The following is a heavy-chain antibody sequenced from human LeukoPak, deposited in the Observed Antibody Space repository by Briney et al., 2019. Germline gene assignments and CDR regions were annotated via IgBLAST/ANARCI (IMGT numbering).Heavy chain of an antibody. CDR3: ARSPQIVGATHFDY. D-gene: IGHD1-26*01. CDR1: GDSVSSNSAA. CDR2: TYYRSKWYN. J-gene: IGHJ4*02. V-gene: IGHV6-1*01. Sequence: SQTLSLTCAISGDSVSSNSAAWNWIRQSPSRGLEWLGRTYYRSKWYNDYAVSVESRITINPDTSKNQFSLQLNSVTPEDTAVYYCARSPQIVGATHFDYWGQGTLVTVSS.